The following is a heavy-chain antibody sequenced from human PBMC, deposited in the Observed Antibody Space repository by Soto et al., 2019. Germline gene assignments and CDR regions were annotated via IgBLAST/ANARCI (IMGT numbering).Heavy chain of an antibody. D-gene: IGHD3-16*01. CDR2: SNHNGST. V-gene: IGHV4-34*01. Sequence: SETLSLTCAVSGGSFSGYYCSWIRQPPGKGLERRGASNHNGSTNYNPSLKSRVTISVDTSKNQFSLKLSSVTAADTAVYYCARGNSADYRWGMRWGNRFDPWGQGTLVTVSS. J-gene: IGHJ5*02. CDR1: GGSFSGYY. CDR3: ARGNSADYRWGMRWGNRFDP.